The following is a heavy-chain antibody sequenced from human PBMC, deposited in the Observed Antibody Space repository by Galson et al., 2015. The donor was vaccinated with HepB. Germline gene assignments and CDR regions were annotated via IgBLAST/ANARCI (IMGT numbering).Heavy chain of an antibody. Sequence: SLRLSCAASGFTFTTYAMHWVRQAPGKGLEWVAVISSAGRNEYYADTVKGRFTISRDNSKNTVNLQMNGLRVDDTAEYYCAGGMTSMGHWGHDRYGVDVWGQGTTVTVS. V-gene: IGHV3-30*04. CDR1: GFTFTTYA. J-gene: IGHJ6*02. D-gene: IGHD3-16*01. CDR2: ISSAGRNE. CDR3: AGGMTSMGHWGHDRYGVDV.